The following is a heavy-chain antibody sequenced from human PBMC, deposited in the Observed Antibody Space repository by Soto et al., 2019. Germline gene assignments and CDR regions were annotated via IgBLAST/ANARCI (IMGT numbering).Heavy chain of an antibody. CDR2: IYHSGTT. CDR1: GDSISSGNW. J-gene: IGHJ4*02. Sequence: NPSETLSLTCGVSGDSISSGNWWTWVRQPPGKGLGWIGEIYHSGTTNYNASLESRVIISIDKSKNQFSLELKSVTAADTAVYFCARAGYTWKLYYFGNWGQGILVTVSS. V-gene: IGHV4-4*02. D-gene: IGHD1-1*01. CDR3: ARAGYTWKLYYFGN.